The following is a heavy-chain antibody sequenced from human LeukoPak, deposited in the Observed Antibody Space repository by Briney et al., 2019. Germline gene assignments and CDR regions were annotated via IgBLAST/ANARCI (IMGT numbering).Heavy chain of an antibody. D-gene: IGHD1-14*01. J-gene: IGHJ3*01. V-gene: IGHV3-69-1*01. CDR3: ARESGRHGSPQFDF. Sequence: RTGGSLILSCAASGLPFVTYWMHWVRQAPGKGLEWVSGISDGGAAYYADSVKGRFTISRDNSRRTLYLQMTSLRAEDTALYYCARESGRHGSPQFDFWGQGTMVIVAS. CDR2: ISDGGAA. CDR1: GLPFVTYW.